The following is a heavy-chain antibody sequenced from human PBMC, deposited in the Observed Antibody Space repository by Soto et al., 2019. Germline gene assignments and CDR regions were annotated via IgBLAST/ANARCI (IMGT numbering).Heavy chain of an antibody. J-gene: IGHJ6*02. V-gene: IGHV3-53*01. CDR1: GLTVSSNY. D-gene: IGHD2-2*01. CDR3: GRDSTSRPSYGLDV. Sequence: EVQLVESGGGLIQPGGSLRLSCAASGLTVSSNYMNWVRQAPGKGLEWVSVIYSGGYTYYADSVKGRFTISRDNAKNTLYLQMNSLRAEDTAVYYCGRDSTSRPSYGLDVWGQGTTVTVSS. CDR2: IYSGGYT.